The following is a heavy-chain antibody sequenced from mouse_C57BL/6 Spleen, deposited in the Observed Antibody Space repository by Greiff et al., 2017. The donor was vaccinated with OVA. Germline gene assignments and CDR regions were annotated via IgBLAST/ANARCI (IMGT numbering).Heavy chain of an antibody. CDR2: ISSGSSTI. CDR3: ARPYDYDSFAY. Sequence: EVKLVESGGGLVKPGGSLKLSCAASGFTFSDYGMHWVRQAPEKGLEWVAYISSGSSTIYYAATMKGRFTISRDNAKNTLFLQMTSLRSEDGAMFYGARPYDYDSFAYWGKGTLATVSA. D-gene: IGHD2-4*01. V-gene: IGHV5-17*01. J-gene: IGHJ3*01. CDR1: GFTFSDYG.